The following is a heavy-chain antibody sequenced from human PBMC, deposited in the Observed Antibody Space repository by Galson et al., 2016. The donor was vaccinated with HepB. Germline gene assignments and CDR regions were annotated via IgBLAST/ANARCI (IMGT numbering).Heavy chain of an antibody. CDR1: GLTFSNAW. D-gene: IGHD1-1*01. J-gene: IGHJ6*02. CDR2: IRSKTEGGTT. CDR3: TTGTPGDV. Sequence: SLRLSCAASGLTFSNAWMSWVRQAPGKGLEWVGRIRSKTEGGTTEYAAPVKGRFTISRDDSRNTLYLQMNSLTNEDTAVYYCTTGTPGDVWGQGTTVTVSS. V-gene: IGHV3-15*01.